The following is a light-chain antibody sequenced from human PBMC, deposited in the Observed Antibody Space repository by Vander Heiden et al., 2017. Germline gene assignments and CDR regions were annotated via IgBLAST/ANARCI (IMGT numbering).Light chain of an antibody. CDR3: QQYDSYPLT. J-gene: IGKJ4*01. V-gene: IGKV1-8*01. Sequence: AIRMTQSPSSFSASTGDRVTITCRASQGISSYLAWYQQKPGKVPKLLIYAASTLQSGVPSRFSGSGSGTDFTLTISCLQSEDFATYYCQQYDSYPLTFGGGTKVEIK. CDR2: AAS. CDR1: QGISSY.